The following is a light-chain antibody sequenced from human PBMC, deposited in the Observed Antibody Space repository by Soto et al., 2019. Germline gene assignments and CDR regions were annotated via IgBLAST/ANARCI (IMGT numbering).Light chain of an antibody. V-gene: IGLV1-40*01. CDR3: QSYDSSLSAVV. CDR2: GNS. J-gene: IGLJ2*01. Sequence: QSVLTQPPSVSGAPGQRVTISCTGSSSNIGAGYDVHWYQQLPGTAPKLLIYGNSNRPSGVPDRFSGSKSGTSASLAITGLRAKDEADYYCQSYDSSLSAVVFGGGTKVTVL. CDR1: SSNIGAGYD.